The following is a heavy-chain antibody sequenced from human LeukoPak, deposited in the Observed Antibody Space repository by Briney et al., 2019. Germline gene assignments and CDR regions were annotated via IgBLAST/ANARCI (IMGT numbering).Heavy chain of an antibody. CDR3: ARGLGYCSGGSCSPNYYYYYYMDV. CDR2: IIPIFGTA. D-gene: IGHD2-15*01. V-gene: IGHV1-69*05. CDR1: GGTFSSYA. J-gene: IGHJ6*03. Sequence: SVKVSCKASGGTFSSYAISWVRQAPGQGLEWMGGIIPIFGTANYAQKFQGRVTITTDESTSTAYMELSSLRSEDTAVYYCARGLGYCSGGSCSPNYYYYYYMDVWGKGTTVTVSS.